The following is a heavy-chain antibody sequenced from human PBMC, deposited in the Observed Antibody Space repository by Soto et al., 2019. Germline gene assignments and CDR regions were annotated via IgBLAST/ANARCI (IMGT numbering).Heavy chain of an antibody. V-gene: IGHV1-24*01. CDR1: GYTLTELS. D-gene: IGHD6-19*01. Sequence: ASVKVSCKVSGYTLTELSMHCVRQAPGKGLEWMGGFDPEDGETIYAQKFQGRVTITRDTSASTAYMELSSLRSEDTAVYYCAREAVAAEYQYYFDYWGQGTLVTVSS. CDR2: FDPEDGET. J-gene: IGHJ4*02. CDR3: AREAVAAEYQYYFDY.